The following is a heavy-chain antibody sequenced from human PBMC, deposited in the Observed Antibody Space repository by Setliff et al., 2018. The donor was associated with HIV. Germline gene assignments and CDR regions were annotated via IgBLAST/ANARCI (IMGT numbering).Heavy chain of an antibody. J-gene: IGHJ4*02. CDR1: GFTFDDYH. CDR2: INIDGSSA. Sequence: TGGSLRLSCTASGFTFDDYHMTWVRQAPGKGLVWVSRINIDGSSAKYADFVKGRFTVSRDNAKGTLYLQMNTLRPDDTAVYFCATGCSGGSCFDHWGQGNMVTVSS. V-gene: IGHV3-74*01. D-gene: IGHD2-15*01. CDR3: ATGCSGGSCFDH.